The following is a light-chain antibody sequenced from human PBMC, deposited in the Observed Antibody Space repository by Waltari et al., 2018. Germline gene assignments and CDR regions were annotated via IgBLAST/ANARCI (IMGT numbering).Light chain of an antibody. J-gene: IGKJ1*01. Sequence: DIQMTQSPSTLSASVGDRVTTSCRASQSISTWVAWYQQKPGKAPNLLIYKTSILESEVPSRFSGSGSGTEFTLTITSLQPDDLATYYCQQYNSYPATFGQGTKVEIK. CDR1: QSISTW. CDR2: KTS. V-gene: IGKV1-5*03. CDR3: QQYNSYPAT.